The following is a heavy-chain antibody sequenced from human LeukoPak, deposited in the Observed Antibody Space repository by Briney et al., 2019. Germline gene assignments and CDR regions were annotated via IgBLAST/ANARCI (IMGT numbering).Heavy chain of an antibody. Sequence: RGSLRLSCTASEFTVSRNYMLWVRQAPGKGLEWVSLIFSNGDTHYADSVKGRFTIPRDTSKNTVSLQMNSLRVEDTAMYYCTRDQMNYWGQGTLVTVSS. J-gene: IGHJ4*02. D-gene: IGHD5-24*01. CDR1: EFTVSRNY. V-gene: IGHV3-53*01. CDR2: IFSNGDT. CDR3: TRDQMNY.